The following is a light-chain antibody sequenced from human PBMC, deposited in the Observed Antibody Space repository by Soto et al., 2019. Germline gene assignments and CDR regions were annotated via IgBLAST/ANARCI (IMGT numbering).Light chain of an antibody. J-gene: IGKJ1*01. V-gene: IGKV3-20*01. Sequence: EIVLTQSPGPLSLSPGERATLSCRASQSVSSSYLAWYQQKPGQAPRLLIYGASSRATGIPDRFSGSGSGTDFTLTISRLEPEDFAVYYCQQYGSSPVTFGQGTKVDI. CDR1: QSVSSSY. CDR3: QQYGSSPVT. CDR2: GAS.